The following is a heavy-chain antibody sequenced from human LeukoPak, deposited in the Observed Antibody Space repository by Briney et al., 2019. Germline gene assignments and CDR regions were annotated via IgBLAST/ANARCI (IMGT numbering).Heavy chain of an antibody. J-gene: IGHJ4*02. CDR3: ARSLGQQLVVDY. CDR2: IYYSGST. V-gene: IGHV4-39*01. CDR1: GGSISSSSYY. Sequence: SETLSLTCTVSGGSISSSSYYWGWIRQPPGKGLEWIGSIYYSGSTYYNPSLKSRVTISVDTSKNQFSLKLSSVTAADTVVYYCARSLGQQLVVDYWGQGTLVTVSS. D-gene: IGHD6-13*01.